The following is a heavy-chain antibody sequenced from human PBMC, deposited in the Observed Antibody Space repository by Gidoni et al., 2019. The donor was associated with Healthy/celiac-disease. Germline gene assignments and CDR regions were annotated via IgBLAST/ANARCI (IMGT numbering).Heavy chain of an antibody. CDR2: INPSGGST. CDR3: ARVKLAARFYFDY. J-gene: IGHJ4*02. Sequence: QVQLVQSGAEVKKPGASVKVSCTASAYSFTSYYMPWVRQAPGQGLEWMGIINPSGGSTSYAQKFQGRVTMTRDTSKSTVYMELSSLRSEDTAVYYCARVKLAARFYFDYWGQGTLVTVSS. D-gene: IGHD6-6*01. V-gene: IGHV1-46*01. CDR1: AYSFTSYY.